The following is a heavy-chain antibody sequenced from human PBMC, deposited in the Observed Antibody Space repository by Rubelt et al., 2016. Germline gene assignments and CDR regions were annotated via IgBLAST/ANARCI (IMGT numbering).Heavy chain of an antibody. D-gene: IGHD2-8*01. Sequence: QVQLVQSGAEVKKPGASVKVSCKASGYTFTSYGISWVRQAPGQGIEWMGWIRAYNGNTKYSQKFQGRVTMTRDTSASTAYMELSSLRSEDTAVYYCARAQRIRLLMVYAPTFDYWGQGTLVTVSS. J-gene: IGHJ4*02. CDR3: ARAQRIRLLMVYAPTFDY. CDR2: IRAYNGNT. CDR1: GYTFTSYG. V-gene: IGHV1-18*01.